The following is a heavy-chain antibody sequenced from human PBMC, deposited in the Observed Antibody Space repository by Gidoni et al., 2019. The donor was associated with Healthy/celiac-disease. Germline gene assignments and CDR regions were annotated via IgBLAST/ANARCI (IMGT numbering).Heavy chain of an antibody. D-gene: IGHD3-3*01. CDR3: ARGHRSIFGVVIILWYFDL. CDR2: INHSGST. CDR1: GGSFSGYS. V-gene: IGHV4-34*01. J-gene: IGHJ2*01. Sequence: QVQLQQLGAGLLKPSDTLSLTCAVYGGSFSGYSWSWIRQPPGKGLEWIGEINHSGSTNYNPSLKSRVTISVDTSKNQFSLKLSSVTAADTAVYYWARGHRSIFGVVIILWYFDLWGRGTLVTVSS.